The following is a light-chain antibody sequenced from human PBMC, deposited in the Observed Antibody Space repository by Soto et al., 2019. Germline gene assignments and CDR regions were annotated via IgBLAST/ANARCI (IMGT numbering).Light chain of an antibody. CDR1: QSISTY. Sequence: DIQMTQSPSSLSASVGDRVTITCRASQSISTYLNWYQQKPGKAPKLLIYGGFSLESGVPSRFSGSGSGTDFTLTISSLQPEDFAIYYCQQSYSTPPTFGQGTKVEIK. J-gene: IGKJ2*01. V-gene: IGKV1-39*01. CDR2: GGF. CDR3: QQSYSTPPT.